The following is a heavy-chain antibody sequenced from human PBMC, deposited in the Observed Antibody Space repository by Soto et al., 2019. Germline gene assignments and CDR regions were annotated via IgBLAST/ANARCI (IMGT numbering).Heavy chain of an antibody. Sequence: ESLKISCAASGFTFSSYWMHWVRQAPGKGLVWVSRINSDGSSTSYADSVKGRFTISRDNAKNTLYLQMNSLRAEDTAVYYCASSLLTPFDYWGQGTLVTVSS. J-gene: IGHJ4*02. V-gene: IGHV3-74*01. CDR3: ASSLLTPFDY. CDR1: GFTFSSYW. CDR2: INSDGSST. D-gene: IGHD7-27*01.